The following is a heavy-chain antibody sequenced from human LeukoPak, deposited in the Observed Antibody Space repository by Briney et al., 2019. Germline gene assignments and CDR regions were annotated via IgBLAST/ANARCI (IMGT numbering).Heavy chain of an antibody. Sequence: NPSETLSLTCAVYGGSLSGYYWSWLRQPPGKGLEWTGSISYTGSTSYNPSLKSRVTISVDTSKNQFSLKLSSVTAADTAVYYCARHAGPIAEADYFDYWGQGTLVTVSS. V-gene: IGHV4-59*08. J-gene: IGHJ4*02. CDR2: ISYTGST. CDR3: ARHAGPIAEADYFDY. D-gene: IGHD6-13*01. CDR1: GGSLSGYY.